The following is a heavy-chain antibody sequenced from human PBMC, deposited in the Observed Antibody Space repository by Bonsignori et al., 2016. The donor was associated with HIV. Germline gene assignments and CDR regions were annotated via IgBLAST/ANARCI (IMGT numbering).Heavy chain of an antibody. CDR3: ARVGRGKYCTATTCYTSHSYYGLDV. V-gene: IGHV4-34*01. CDR1: GGSFSGYY. Sequence: QVQLQQWGAGLLKPSETLSLTCAVYGGSFSGYYWSWIRQPPGKGLEWIGEINHSVRTNYNPSLTSRATISIDTSKNQFSLRLSSVTAADTAVYYCARVGRGKYCTATTCYTSHSYYGLDVWGQGTHGSPSP. J-gene: IGHJ6*02. CDR2: INHSVRT. D-gene: IGHD2-2*02.